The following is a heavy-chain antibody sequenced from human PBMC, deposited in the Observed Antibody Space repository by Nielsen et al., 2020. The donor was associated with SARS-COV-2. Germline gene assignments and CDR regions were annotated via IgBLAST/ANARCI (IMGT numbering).Heavy chain of an antibody. D-gene: IGHD3-10*01. CDR2: ISGSGGST. J-gene: IGHJ5*02. CDR3: ARAYGSGSYYEFDP. Sequence: GESLKISCAASGFTFSSYAMSWVRQAPGKGLEWVSAISGSGGSTYYADSVKGRFTISRDNSKNTLYLQMNSLRAEDTAVYYCARAYGSGSYYEFDPWGQGTLVTVSS. CDR1: GFTFSSYA. V-gene: IGHV3-23*01.